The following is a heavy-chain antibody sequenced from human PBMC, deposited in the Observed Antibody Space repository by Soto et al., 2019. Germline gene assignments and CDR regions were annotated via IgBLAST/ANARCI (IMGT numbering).Heavy chain of an antibody. CDR1: GFTFGSYG. CDR3: ARGGENIGGSYRDLDAFDI. D-gene: IGHD3-16*02. J-gene: IGHJ3*02. Sequence: QVQLVESGGGVVQPGRSLRLSCAASGFTFGSYGMHWVRQAPGKGLEWVAVIWYDGSNKYYADSVKGRFTISRDNSKNTLYLQKNGLRAEDTAVYYCARGGENIGGSYRDLDAFDIWGQGTMVTVSS. CDR2: IWYDGSNK. V-gene: IGHV3-33*01.